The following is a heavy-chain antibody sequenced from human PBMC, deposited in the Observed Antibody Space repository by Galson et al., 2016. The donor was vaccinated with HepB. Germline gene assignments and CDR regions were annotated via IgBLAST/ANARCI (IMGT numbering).Heavy chain of an antibody. Sequence: ETLSLTCTVSSGSISSSTYYWAWIRQPPGKGLEWLGSIYYSGSTYYNPSLKSRVTMSEDMSKNQFSLKLTSVTAAATAVYYCARGWLHADNWGQGTLVTVPS. V-gene: IGHV4-39*07. CDR2: IYYSGST. CDR3: ARGWLHADN. CDR1: SGSISSSTYY. D-gene: IGHD3-9*01. J-gene: IGHJ4*02.